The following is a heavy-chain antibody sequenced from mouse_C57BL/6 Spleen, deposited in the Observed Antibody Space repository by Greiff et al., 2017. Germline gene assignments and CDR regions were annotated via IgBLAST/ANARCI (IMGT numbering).Heavy chain of an antibody. J-gene: IGHJ2*01. V-gene: IGHV1-76*01. CDR3: ARSGITTVVGGFDY. CDR2: IYPGSGNT. CDR1: GYTFTDYY. Sequence: QVQLKQSGAELVRPGASVKLSCKASGYTFTDYYINWVKQRPGQGLEWIARIYPGSGNTYYNEKFKGKATLTAEKSSSTAYMQLSSLTSEDSAVYFCARSGITTVVGGFDYWGQGTTLTVSS. D-gene: IGHD1-1*01.